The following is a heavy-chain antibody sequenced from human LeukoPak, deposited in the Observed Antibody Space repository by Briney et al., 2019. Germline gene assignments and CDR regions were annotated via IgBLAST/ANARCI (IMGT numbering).Heavy chain of an antibody. CDR3: ASTVTAVDH. CDR2: ISGSGGST. V-gene: IGHV3-23*01. Sequence: GGSLRLSCAASGFTFSSYAMSWVRQAPGKGLEWVSAISGSGGSTYYADSVKGRFTISRDNSKNTLYLQMNSLRSYDMDVYDCASTVTAVDHRGQGPLVLVSS. J-gene: IGHJ1*01. CDR1: GFTFSSYA. D-gene: IGHD1-14*01.